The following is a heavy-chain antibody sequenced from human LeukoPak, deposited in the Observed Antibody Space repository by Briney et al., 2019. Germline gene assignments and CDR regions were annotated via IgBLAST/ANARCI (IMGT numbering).Heavy chain of an antibody. CDR1: GFTFSNYA. CDR3: AREGWLLWLGAKTAQGFDY. V-gene: IGHV3-64*01. CDR2: IYSNGSSK. D-gene: IGHD3-10*01. Sequence: GGSLRLSCAASGFTFSNYAMHWVRQAPGKGLEYVSSIYSNGSSKYYANSVKGRFTISRDNSKNTLYLQMGSLRADDMAVYYCAREGWLLWLGAKTAQGFDYWGQGNLVTVSS. J-gene: IGHJ4*02.